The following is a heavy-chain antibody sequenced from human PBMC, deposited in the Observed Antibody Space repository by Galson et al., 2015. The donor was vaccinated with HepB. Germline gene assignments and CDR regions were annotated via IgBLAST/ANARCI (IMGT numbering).Heavy chain of an antibody. CDR1: GYTFTSYG. D-gene: IGHD2-2*01. J-gene: IGHJ4*02. CDR3: AREAIGVYCSSTSCSYYFDY. CDR2: ISAYNGNT. Sequence: SVKVSCKASGYTFTSYGISWVRQAPGQGLEWMGWISAYNGNTNYAQKLQGRVTMTTDTSTSTAYMELRSLRSDDTAVYYCAREAIGVYCSSTSCSYYFDYWGQGTLVTVSS. V-gene: IGHV1-18*04.